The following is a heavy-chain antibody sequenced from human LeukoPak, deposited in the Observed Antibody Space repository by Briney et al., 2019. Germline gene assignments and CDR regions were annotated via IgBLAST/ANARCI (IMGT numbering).Heavy chain of an antibody. J-gene: IGHJ6*02. CDR2: ISSDGRT. V-gene: IGHV3-66*02. CDR1: GFILTNNY. D-gene: IGHD3-10*01. CDR3: ASRAGSGYYYGIDV. Sequence: PGGSLRLSCAVSGFILTNNYMTWGRQAPGKGLECVSFISSDGRTYYADSVKGRFTISRDNSRNTLYLQMNSLRTEDTAEYYCASRAGSGYYYGIDVWGQGTTVTVSS.